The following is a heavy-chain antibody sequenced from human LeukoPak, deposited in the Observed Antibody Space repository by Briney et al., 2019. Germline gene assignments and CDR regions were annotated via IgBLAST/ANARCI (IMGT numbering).Heavy chain of an antibody. Sequence: GSLRLSCAASGFTFSTYWMHWVRQAPGKGLVWVSRISSDGSITGYADSVKGRFTISRDNAKNSLYLQMNSLRAEDTAVFYCARDSYSSSHFDYWGQGILVTVSS. J-gene: IGHJ4*02. CDR1: GFTFSTYW. V-gene: IGHV3-74*01. CDR2: ISSDGSIT. CDR3: ARDSYSSSHFDY. D-gene: IGHD6-13*01.